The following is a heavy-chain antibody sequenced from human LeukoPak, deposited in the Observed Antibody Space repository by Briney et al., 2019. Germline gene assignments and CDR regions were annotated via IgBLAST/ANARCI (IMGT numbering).Heavy chain of an antibody. CDR2: IYYSGST. CDR3: ARDNRSYRGYYFDY. J-gene: IGHJ4*02. D-gene: IGHD1-14*01. CDR1: GGSISSSSYY. V-gene: IGHV4-39*07. Sequence: SETLSLTCTVSGGSISSSSYYWGSIRQPPGKGLEWIGSIYYSGSTYYNPSLKSRVTISVDTSKNQFSLKLSSVTAAGTAVYYCARDNRSYRGYYFDYWGQGTLVTVSS.